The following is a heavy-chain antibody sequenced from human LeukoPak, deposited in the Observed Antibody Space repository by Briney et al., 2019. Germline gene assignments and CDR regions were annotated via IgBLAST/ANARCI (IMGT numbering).Heavy chain of an antibody. D-gene: IGHD2-2*01. J-gene: IGHJ5*02. CDR3: AKGSRIVVVPAASYFDP. CDR2: ISGSAINT. Sequence: GGSLCPSRAASGFTFSSFDMSRVGQAPGKGLEWVSSISGSAINTYYADSVKGRFTVSRDNSKNTLYLQLNTLRAEATAVYYCAKGSRIVVVPAASYFDPWGQRRLLTVSS. CDR1: GFTFSSFD. V-gene: IGHV3-23*01.